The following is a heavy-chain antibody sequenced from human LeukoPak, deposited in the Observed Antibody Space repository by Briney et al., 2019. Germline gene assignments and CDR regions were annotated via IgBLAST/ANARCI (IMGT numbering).Heavy chain of an antibody. CDR1: GGSISSGDYY. CDR2: IYYSGST. J-gene: IGHJ4*02. D-gene: IGHD5-18*01. CDR3: ASGEQLWSSYFDY. V-gene: IGHV4-30-4*01. Sequence: PSETLSLTCTVSGGSISSGDYYWSWIRQPPGKGLEWIGYIYYSGSTYYNPSLKSRVTISVDTSKNQFSLKLSSVTAADTAVYYCASGEQLWSSYFDYWGQGTLVTVSS.